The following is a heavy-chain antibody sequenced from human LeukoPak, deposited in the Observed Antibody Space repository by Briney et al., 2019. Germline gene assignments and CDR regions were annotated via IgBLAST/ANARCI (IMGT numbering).Heavy chain of an antibody. D-gene: IGHD3-10*01. Sequence: SETLSLTCTVSGGSISSYYWSWIRQPPGKGLEWIGYIYCSGSTNYNPSPKSRVTISVDTSKNQFSLKLSSVTAADTAVYYCARLSDYYGSGSSFDYWGQGTLVTVSS. CDR1: GGSISSYY. CDR3: ARLSDYYGSGSSFDY. CDR2: IYCSGST. V-gene: IGHV4-59*08. J-gene: IGHJ4*02.